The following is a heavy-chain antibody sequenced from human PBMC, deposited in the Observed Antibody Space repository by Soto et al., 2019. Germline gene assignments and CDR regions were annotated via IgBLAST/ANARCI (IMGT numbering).Heavy chain of an antibody. CDR2: VNPSGGHT. Sequence: QVQLMQSGAEVKKPGASVKVSCKASGDTFTEYYIHWVRQAPGQGLEWMGTVNPSGGHTTYAQHFLGRVNKTRDTANSTRYVELTSLTSEDTAVYYCARGGHVVVVTAALDYWGQGTLVTVSS. J-gene: IGHJ4*02. V-gene: IGHV1-46*01. CDR3: ARGGHVVVVTAALDY. D-gene: IGHD2-21*02. CDR1: GDTFTEYY.